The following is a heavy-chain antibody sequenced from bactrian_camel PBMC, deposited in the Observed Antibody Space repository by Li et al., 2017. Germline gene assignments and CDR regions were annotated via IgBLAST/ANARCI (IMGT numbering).Heavy chain of an antibody. D-gene: IGHD5*01. CDR1: GYLFSYNC. Sequence: HVQLVESGGGSVQSGGSLRLSCAVSGYLFSYNCMAWFRQAPGKEREAVAAIRTTGGIATYYSDAVRGRFTISRDNAKSTISLQMSSLKTEDTATYYCAALAYGGCWGTTYNFWGRGTQVTVS. J-gene: IGHJ4*01. CDR3: AALAYGGCWGTTYNF. CDR2: IRTTGGIAT. V-gene: IGHV3-3*01.